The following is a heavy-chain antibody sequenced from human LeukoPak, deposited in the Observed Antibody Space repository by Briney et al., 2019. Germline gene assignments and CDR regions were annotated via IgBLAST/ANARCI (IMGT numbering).Heavy chain of an antibody. D-gene: IGHD4-23*01. V-gene: IGHV4-34*01. CDR1: GGSFSGYY. CDR3: ARVTTVAPEAFDI. J-gene: IGHJ3*02. Sequence: SETLSLTCAVYGGSFSGYYWSWIRQPPGKGLEWIGEINHSGSTNYNPSLKSRITISVDTSKNQFSLKLSSVTAADTAVYYCARVTTVAPEAFDIWGQGTMVTVSS. CDR2: INHSGST.